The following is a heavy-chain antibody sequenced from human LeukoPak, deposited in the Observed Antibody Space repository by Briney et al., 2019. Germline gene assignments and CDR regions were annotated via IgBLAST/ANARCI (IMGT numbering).Heavy chain of an antibody. D-gene: IGHD3-22*01. V-gene: IGHV1-2*02. CDR3: TRVRTRYYDSSGYGY. CDR1: GYTFTGYY. J-gene: IGHJ4*02. Sequence: ASVKVSCKASGYTFTGYYMHWVRQAPGQGLEWMGWINPNSGGTNYAQKFQGRVTMTRDTSISTAYMELSRLRSDDTAVYYCTRVRTRYYDSSGYGYWGQGTLVTVSS. CDR2: INPNSGGT.